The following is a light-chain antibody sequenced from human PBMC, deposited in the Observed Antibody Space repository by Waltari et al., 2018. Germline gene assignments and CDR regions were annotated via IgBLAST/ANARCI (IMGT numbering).Light chain of an antibody. V-gene: IGLV2-14*01. Sequence: QSALTQPASVSGSPGQSITISCAGTSSDIGAYNYVSWFQQYPGKAPKRVIYEVNTRPPGVSDRFAGSKSRNTASLTISGLQAEDEAAYYCSSYTTSSTGVFGGGTRLTVL. CDR1: SSDIGAYNY. J-gene: IGLJ3*02. CDR2: EVN. CDR3: SSYTTSSTGV.